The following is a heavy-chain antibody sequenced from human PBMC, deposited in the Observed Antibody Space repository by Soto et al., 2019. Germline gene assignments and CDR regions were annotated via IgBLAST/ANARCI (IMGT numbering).Heavy chain of an antibody. CDR2: TEPSGGKT. V-gene: IGHV1-46*01. D-gene: IGHD3-10*01. J-gene: IGHJ5*02. CDR1: GYTFTRDQ. Sequence: ASVKVSCKASGYTFTRDQIHWVRQAPGQGLEWMGMTEPSGGKTNYAQKFQGRVTLTSDTSTSTVYMALSSLRSDDTAIYFCGRVMRSLLSITALDTWGQGTLVTVSS. CDR3: GRVMRSLLSITALDT.